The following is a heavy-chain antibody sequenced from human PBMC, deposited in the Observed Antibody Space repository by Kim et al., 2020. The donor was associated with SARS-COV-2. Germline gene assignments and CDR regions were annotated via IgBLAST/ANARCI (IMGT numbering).Heavy chain of an antibody. D-gene: IGHD3-22*01. Sequence: RITISRDNAKNSLYLQMNRLRAEDTAVYYCARGGASLYYYDSSGYYTFDYWGQGTLVTVSS. J-gene: IGHJ4*02. CDR3: ARGGASLYYYDSSGYYTFDY. V-gene: IGHV3-11*06.